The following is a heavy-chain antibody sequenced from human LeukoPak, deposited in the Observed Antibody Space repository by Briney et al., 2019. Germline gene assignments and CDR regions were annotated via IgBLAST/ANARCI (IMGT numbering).Heavy chain of an antibody. CDR1: GYSFTSYW. CDR3: ARTTYYYDSSGYYPMYYFDY. J-gene: IGHJ4*02. D-gene: IGHD3-22*01. CDR2: IYPGDSDT. Sequence: GESLKISCKGSGYSFTSYWIGWVRQMPGKGLEWMGIIYPGDSDTRYSPSSQGQVTISADKSISTAYLQWSSLKASDTAMYYCARTTYYYDSSGYYPMYYFDYWGQGTLVTVSS. V-gene: IGHV5-51*01.